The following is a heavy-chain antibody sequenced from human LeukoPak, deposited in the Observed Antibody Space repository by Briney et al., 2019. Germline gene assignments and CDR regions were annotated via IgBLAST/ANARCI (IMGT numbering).Heavy chain of an antibody. Sequence: PGGSLRLSCAASGFTFSSYGMHWVRQAPGKGLEWVAFIQYDGSNKYYADSVKGRFTISRDNSKNTLYLQMNSLRAEDTAVYYCAKGYDVEDFWYFDLWGRVVPVTVSS. V-gene: IGHV3-30*02. J-gene: IGHJ2*01. D-gene: IGHD5-12*01. CDR3: AKGYDVEDFWYFDL. CDR1: GFTFSSYG. CDR2: IQYDGSNK.